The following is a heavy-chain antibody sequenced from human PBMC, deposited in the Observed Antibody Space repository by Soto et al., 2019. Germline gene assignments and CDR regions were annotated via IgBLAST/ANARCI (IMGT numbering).Heavy chain of an antibody. CDR1: GSTFSNDW. CDR3: ARDRSYSLDV. J-gene: IGHJ6*02. Sequence: EVQLGESGGGLLQPGGSLRLSCAVSGSTFSNDWMHWVRQAPGKGLVWVSHINSDGSSTNYADFVKGRFTIARDNAKNTVYLQMNSLRAEDTAVYYCARDRSYSLDVWGQGTTVTVSS. CDR2: INSDGSST. V-gene: IGHV3-74*01.